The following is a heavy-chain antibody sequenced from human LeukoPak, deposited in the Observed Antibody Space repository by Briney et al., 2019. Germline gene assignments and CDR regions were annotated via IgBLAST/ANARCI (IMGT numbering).Heavy chain of an antibody. V-gene: IGHV3-23*01. CDR2: ISGSGGST. Sequence: GGSLRLSCAASGFTFSSYAMSWVRQAPGKGLEWVSAISGSGGSTYYADSVKGRFTISRDNSKNTLYLQMNSLRAEDTAVYYCARGYSSGWYAFDYWGQGTLVTVSS. CDR1: GFTFSSYA. CDR3: ARGYSSGWYAFDY. J-gene: IGHJ4*02. D-gene: IGHD6-19*01.